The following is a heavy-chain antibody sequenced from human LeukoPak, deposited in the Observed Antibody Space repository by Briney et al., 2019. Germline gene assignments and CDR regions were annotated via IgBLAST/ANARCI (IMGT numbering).Heavy chain of an antibody. Sequence: GRSLRLSCAASGFTFSSYGMHWVRQAPGKGLEWVSVISYDGSNKYYADSVKGRFTISRDNSKNTLYLQMNSLRAEDTAVYYSAKGIRVRGVPDYYYYGMDVWGQGTTVTVSS. CDR2: ISYDGSNK. CDR3: AKGIRVRGVPDYYYYGMDV. CDR1: GFTFSSYG. J-gene: IGHJ6*02. D-gene: IGHD3-10*01. V-gene: IGHV3-30*18.